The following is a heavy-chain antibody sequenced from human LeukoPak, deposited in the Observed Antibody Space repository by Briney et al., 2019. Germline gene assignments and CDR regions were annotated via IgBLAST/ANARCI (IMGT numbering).Heavy chain of an antibody. J-gene: IGHJ4*02. CDR2: IKEDGGEK. Sequence: GGSLRLSCSASGFTFSSHWMTWVRQAPGKGLEWVADIKEDGGEKYYVDSVRGRFTISRDNAKNTLYLQMNSLGAADTAVYYCARERWSWSYFDYWGQGTLVTVSS. CDR1: GFTFSSHW. V-gene: IGHV3-7*03. CDR3: ARERWSWSYFDY. D-gene: IGHD3-10*01.